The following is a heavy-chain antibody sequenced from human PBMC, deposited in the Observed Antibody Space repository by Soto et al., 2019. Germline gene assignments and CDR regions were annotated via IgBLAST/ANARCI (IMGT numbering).Heavy chain of an antibody. Sequence: SETLSLTCTVSGGSISNYYWSWIRQPPGKGLEWIGYIHYSGNTKYNPSLKSRVTISADTSKDQFSLKLTSVTAADTAVYYCARGHYDFWSGYFATTDYWGQGTLVTVSS. J-gene: IGHJ4*02. CDR2: IHYSGNT. D-gene: IGHD3-3*01. CDR3: ARGHYDFWSGYFATTDY. V-gene: IGHV4-59*08. CDR1: GGSISNYY.